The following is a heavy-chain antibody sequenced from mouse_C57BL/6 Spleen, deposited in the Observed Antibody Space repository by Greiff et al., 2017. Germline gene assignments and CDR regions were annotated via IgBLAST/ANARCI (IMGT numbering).Heavy chain of an antibody. J-gene: IGHJ3*01. D-gene: IGHD1-1*01. Sequence: EVKVEESGAELVKPGASVKLSCTASGFNIKDYYMHWVKQRTEQGLEWIGRIDPEDGETKYAPKFQGKATITADTSSNTAYLQLSSLTSEDTAVYYCARDYYGSSYECWFAYGGQGTLVTVSA. CDR1: GFNIKDYY. CDR2: IDPEDGET. V-gene: IGHV14-2*01. CDR3: ARDYYGSSYECWFAY.